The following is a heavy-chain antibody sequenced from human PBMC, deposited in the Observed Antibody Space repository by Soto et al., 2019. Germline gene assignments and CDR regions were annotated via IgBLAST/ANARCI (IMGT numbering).Heavy chain of an antibody. CDR3: ATPYYFNH. CDR1: GFMFNAYT. Sequence: GGSLRLSCAASGFMFNAYTMNWVRQAPGKGLEWLSSISGDSSYIDYADSLRGRFTVSRDNARNSLYLQIDSLGVEDTAVYYCATPYYFNHWGPGTLVTVSS. D-gene: IGHD3-16*01. V-gene: IGHV3-21*06. CDR2: ISGDSSYI. J-gene: IGHJ1*01.